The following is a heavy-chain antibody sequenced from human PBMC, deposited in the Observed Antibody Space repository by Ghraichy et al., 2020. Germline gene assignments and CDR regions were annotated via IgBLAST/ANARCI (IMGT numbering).Heavy chain of an antibody. CDR3: ARRSRWLLTNWFDP. CDR1: GGSISSSSYY. CDR2: IYYSGST. J-gene: IGHJ5*02. Sequence: SETLSLTCTVPGGSISSSSYYWGWIRQPPGKGLEWIGSIYYSGSTYYNPSLKSRVTISVDTSKNQFSLKLSPLTAADTAVYYCARRSRWLLTNWFDPWGQDTLVTASS. D-gene: IGHD3-22*01. V-gene: IGHV4-39*01.